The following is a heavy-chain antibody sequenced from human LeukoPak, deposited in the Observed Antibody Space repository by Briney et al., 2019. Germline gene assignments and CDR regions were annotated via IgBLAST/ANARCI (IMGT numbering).Heavy chain of an antibody. CDR2: IYYSGST. V-gene: IGHV4-31*03. CDR1: GGSISSGGYY. CDR3: ARGPKSMIVVGEYFQH. J-gene: IGHJ1*01. Sequence: SETLSLTCTVSGGSISSGGYYWSWIRQHPGKGLEWIGYIYYSGSTYYNPSLKSRVTISVDTSKNQFSLKLSSVTAADTVVYYCARGPKSMIVVGEYFQHWGQGTLVTVSS. D-gene: IGHD3-22*01.